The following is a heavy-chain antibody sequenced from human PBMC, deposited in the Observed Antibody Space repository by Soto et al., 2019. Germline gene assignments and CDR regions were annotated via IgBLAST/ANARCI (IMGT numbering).Heavy chain of an antibody. J-gene: IGHJ6*02. V-gene: IGHV3-30-3*01. CDR1: GFTFSSYA. D-gene: IGHD6-19*01. CDR2: ISYDGSNK. Sequence: GGSLRLSCAASGFTFSSYAMHWVRQAPGKGLEWVAVISYDGSNKYYADSVKGRFTISRDNSKNTLYLQMNSLRAEDTAVYYCARDISSGWSRATETIYYGMDVWGQGTTVTVSS. CDR3: ARDISSGWSRATETIYYGMDV.